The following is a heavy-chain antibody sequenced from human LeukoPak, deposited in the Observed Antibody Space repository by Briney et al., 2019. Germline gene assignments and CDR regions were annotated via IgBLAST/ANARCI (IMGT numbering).Heavy chain of an antibody. CDR1: GGSISSYY. Sequence: PETLSLTCTVSGGSISSYYWSWIRQPAGKGLEWIGRIYTSGSTNYNPSLKSRVTMSVDTSKNQFSLKLSSVTAADTAVYYCARVDSSSFYYMDVWGKGTTVTVSS. CDR3: ARVDSSSFYYMDV. V-gene: IGHV4-4*07. CDR2: IYTSGST. D-gene: IGHD6-6*01. J-gene: IGHJ6*03.